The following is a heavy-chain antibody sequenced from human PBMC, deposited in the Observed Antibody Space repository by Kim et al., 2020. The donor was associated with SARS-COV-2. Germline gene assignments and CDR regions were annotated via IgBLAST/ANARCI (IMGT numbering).Heavy chain of an antibody. CDR1: GGSISSSSYY. CDR3: ARGRQANMVRGVLNWFDP. D-gene: IGHD3-10*01. J-gene: IGHJ5*02. V-gene: IGHV4-39*01. Sequence: SETLSLTCTVSGGSISSSSYYWGWIRQPPGKGLEWIGSIYYSGSTYYNPSLKSRVTISVDTSKNQFSLKLSSVTAADTAVYYCARGRQANMVRGVLNWFDPWGQGTLVTVSS. CDR2: IYYSGST.